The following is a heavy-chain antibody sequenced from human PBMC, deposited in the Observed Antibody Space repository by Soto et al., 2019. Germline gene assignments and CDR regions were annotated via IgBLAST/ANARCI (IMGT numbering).Heavy chain of an antibody. J-gene: IGHJ4*02. CDR3: AKREYYDILTGHYPLDY. V-gene: IGHV3-23*01. D-gene: IGHD3-9*01. Sequence: EVQLLESGGGLVQPGGSLRVSCEASGFTFRSYALSWVRQAPGKGLEWVSTISGSGEITNYADSVKGRFTVSRDNSNSTLFLQMNSLRAEDTAVYYCAKREYYDILTGHYPLDYWGQGTLVTVSS. CDR2: ISGSGEIT. CDR1: GFTFRSYA.